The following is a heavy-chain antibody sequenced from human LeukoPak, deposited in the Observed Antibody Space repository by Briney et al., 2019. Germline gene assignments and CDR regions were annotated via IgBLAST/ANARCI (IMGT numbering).Heavy chain of an antibody. D-gene: IGHD1-26*01. CDR3: ARLDSYYRFDY. J-gene: IGHJ4*02. CDR2: IYSSGNT. V-gene: IGHV4-59*08. Sequence: PSETLSLTCTVSGGSISNYYWSWIRQPPGQGLEWIGYIYSSGNTNYNPSLKSRVTMSLDTSKNQFSLRLSSVTAADTAVYYCARLDSYYRFDYWGQGTLVTVSS. CDR1: GGSISNYY.